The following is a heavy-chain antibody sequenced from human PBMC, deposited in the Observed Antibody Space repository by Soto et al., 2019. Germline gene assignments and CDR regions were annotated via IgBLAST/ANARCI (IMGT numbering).Heavy chain of an antibody. Sequence: QVQLVESGGGVVQPGRSLRLSCAASGFTFSSYGMHWVRQAPGKGLEWVAVISYDGSNKYYADYVKGRFPITRDNCKNTLYLQMNSLSAEDTAVYYCEKVSGMVVVPAAGGRMAVWGQGTTVTVSS. CDR2: ISYDGSNK. V-gene: IGHV3-30*18. D-gene: IGHD2-2*01. CDR3: EKVSGMVVVPAAGGRMAV. CDR1: GFTFSSYG. J-gene: IGHJ6*02.